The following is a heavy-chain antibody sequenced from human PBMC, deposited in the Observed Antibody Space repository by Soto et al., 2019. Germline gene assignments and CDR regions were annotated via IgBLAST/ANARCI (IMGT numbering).Heavy chain of an antibody. CDR2: INHSGST. CDR1: GGSFSGYY. V-gene: IGHV4-34*01. Sequence: SETLSLTCAVYGGSFSGYYWSWIRQPPGKGLEWIGEINHSGSTNYNPSLKSRVTISVDTSKNQFSLKLSSVTAADTAVYYCARGRRWLQFWARWFDTRGQGTRVIAS. CDR3: ARGRRWLQFWARWFDT. J-gene: IGHJ5*02. D-gene: IGHD5-12*01.